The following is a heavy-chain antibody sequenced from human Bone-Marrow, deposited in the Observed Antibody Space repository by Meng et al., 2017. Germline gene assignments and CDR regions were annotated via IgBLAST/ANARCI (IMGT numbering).Heavy chain of an antibody. J-gene: IGHJ4*02. CDR1: GGSISTSY. Sequence: GSLRLSCTLAGGSISTSYWSWIRQPAGKGLEWIGRIYSSGTTNYNPSLKSRVTMSVDTSKIQFSLNLSSVTATDTAVYYRARARLQSNNWGIDYWGQGTLVTVAS. V-gene: IGHV4-4*07. D-gene: IGHD5-24*01. CDR2: IYSSGTT. CDR3: ARARLQSNNWGIDY.